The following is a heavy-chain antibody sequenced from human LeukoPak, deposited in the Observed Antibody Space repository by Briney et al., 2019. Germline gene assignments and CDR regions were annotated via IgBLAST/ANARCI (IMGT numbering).Heavy chain of an antibody. CDR3: ARLGRQWLRPENY. J-gene: IGHJ4*02. D-gene: IGHD5-12*01. CDR1: GYSISSGYY. V-gene: IGHV4-38-2*02. CDR2: IYHSGRT. Sequence: SETLSLTCTVSGYSISSGYYWGWIRQPPGKGLEWIGSIYHSGRTFYNPSLKSRVTISVDTSKNQFSLKLTSVTAADTAMYYCARLGRQWLRPENYWGQGTLVTVSS.